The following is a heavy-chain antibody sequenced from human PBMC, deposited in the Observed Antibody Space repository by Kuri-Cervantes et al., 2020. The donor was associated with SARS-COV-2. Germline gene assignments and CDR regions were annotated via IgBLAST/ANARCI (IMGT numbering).Heavy chain of an antibody. D-gene: IGHD3-16*01. J-gene: IGHJ4*02. CDR1: GFTVSGNY. CDR3: ARDLGGVSGPFDY. V-gene: IGHV3-53*01. CDR2: IYTGDKT. Sequence: GESLKISCAASGFTVSGNYMSWVRQAPEKGLEWLSVIYTGDKTYYADSVKGRFTISRDNSKNTVYLQMSSLRAEDTAAYYCARDLGGVSGPFDYWGQGTLVTVSS.